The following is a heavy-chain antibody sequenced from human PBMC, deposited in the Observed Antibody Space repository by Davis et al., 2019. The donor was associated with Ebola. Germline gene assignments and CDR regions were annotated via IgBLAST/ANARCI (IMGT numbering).Heavy chain of an antibody. CDR3: ARAGPWGIGAAGRGFDP. CDR1: GYTFSNFA. CDR2: ISVYNGNT. Sequence: ASVKVSCKASGYTFSNFAVSWVRQAPGQGLEWMGWISVYNGNTNYAQKFQGRVTMTTDTSANTAYMELRSLRSEDTAVYYCARAGPWGIGAAGRGFDPWGQGTLVTVSS. V-gene: IGHV1-18*01. D-gene: IGHD6-13*01. J-gene: IGHJ5*02.